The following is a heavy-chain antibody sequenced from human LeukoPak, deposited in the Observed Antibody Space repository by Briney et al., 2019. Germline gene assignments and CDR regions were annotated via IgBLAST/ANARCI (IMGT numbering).Heavy chain of an antibody. CDR2: ISRSSDYI. CDR3: ARDRYGSYAFDI. V-gene: IGHV3-21*01. D-gene: IGHD4-17*01. J-gene: IGHJ3*02. CDR1: GFTFSSYS. Sequence: GGSLRLSCAASGFTFSSYSMNWVRQAPGKGLEWVSSISRSSDYIYYADSVKGRFTISRDNAKNSLYLQMSSLRAEDTAVYYCARDRYGSYAFDIWGQGTMVTVSS.